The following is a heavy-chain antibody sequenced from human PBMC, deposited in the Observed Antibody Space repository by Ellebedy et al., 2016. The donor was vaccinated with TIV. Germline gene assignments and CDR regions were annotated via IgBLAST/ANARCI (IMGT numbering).Heavy chain of an antibody. V-gene: IGHV3-30*04. CDR2: ISYDGSNK. J-gene: IGHJ4*02. CDR3: AREVDRGGPFDY. CDR1: GFTFSSYA. D-gene: IGHD3-10*01. Sequence: GGSLRLXXAASGFTFSSYAMSWVRQAPGKGLEWVAVISYDGSNKYYADSVKGRFTISRDNSKNTLYLQMNSLRAEDTAVYYCAREVDRGGPFDYWGQGTLVTVSS.